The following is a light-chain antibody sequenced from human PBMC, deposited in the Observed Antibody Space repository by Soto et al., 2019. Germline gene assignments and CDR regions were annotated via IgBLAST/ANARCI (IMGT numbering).Light chain of an antibody. CDR1: SSDVGGYNF. Sequence: QSALTQPASVSGSPGQSVTISCTGTSSDVGGYNFVSWYQHHPGKAPKLMIYDVSDRPSGVSNRFSGSKSGNTASLTISGLQAEDEADYYCCSYTSSSNLVFGGGTQLTVL. CDR3: CSYTSSSNLV. CDR2: DVS. V-gene: IGLV2-14*03. J-gene: IGLJ2*01.